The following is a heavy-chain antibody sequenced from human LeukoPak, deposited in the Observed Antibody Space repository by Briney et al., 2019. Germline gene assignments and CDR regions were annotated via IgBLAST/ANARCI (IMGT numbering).Heavy chain of an antibody. CDR1: GFTFSSFG. Sequence: GGSLRLSCAASGFTFSSFGMSWVRQAPGQGLEFVSGITGRAGDTFYADFVKGRFTIARDNSKNILYLQMSSLKVEDTAVYYCAKFPYHDVFGWFDPWAREPWSSSPQ. J-gene: IGHJ5*02. D-gene: IGHD3-3*01. V-gene: IGHV3-23*01. CDR3: AKFPYHDVFGWFDP. CDR2: ITGRAGDT.